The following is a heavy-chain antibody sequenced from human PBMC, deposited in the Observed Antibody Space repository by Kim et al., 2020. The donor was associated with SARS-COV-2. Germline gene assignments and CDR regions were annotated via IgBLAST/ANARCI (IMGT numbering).Heavy chain of an antibody. D-gene: IGHD6-6*01. CDR3: ARGLGSRSSSKVGGAFDI. CDR2: INHSGST. Sequence: SETLSLTCAVYGGSFSGYYWSWIRQPPGKGLEWIGEINHSGSTNYNPSLKSRVTISVDTSKNQFSLKLSSVTAADTAVYYCARGLGSRSSSKVGGAFDIWGQGTMVTVSS. J-gene: IGHJ3*02. V-gene: IGHV4-34*01. CDR1: GGSFSGYY.